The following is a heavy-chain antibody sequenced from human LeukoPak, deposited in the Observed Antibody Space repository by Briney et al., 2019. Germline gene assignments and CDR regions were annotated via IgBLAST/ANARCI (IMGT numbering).Heavy chain of an antibody. CDR2: MYPNSGNT. Sequence: ASVKVSCKASGYTFTSYDINWVRQATGQGLEWMGWMYPNSGNTGYAQKFQGRVTITRNTSISTAYMELSSLRSEDTAVYYCARGMVATMGDWFDPWGQGTLVTVSS. CDR1: GYTFTSYD. CDR3: ARGMVATMGDWFDP. V-gene: IGHV1-8*03. J-gene: IGHJ5*02. D-gene: IGHD5-24*01.